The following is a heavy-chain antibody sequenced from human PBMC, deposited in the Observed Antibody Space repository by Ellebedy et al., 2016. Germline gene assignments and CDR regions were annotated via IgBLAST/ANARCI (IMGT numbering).Heavy chain of an antibody. V-gene: IGHV3-21*01. Sequence: GESLKISCAASGFTFSTYSMNWVRRAPGKGLEWVSSISSIISSSIYIYYADSVKGRFTISRDNAKNSLYLQMNSLRAEDTAVYYCARDSYYDSSGELGYWGQGTLVTVSS. J-gene: IGHJ4*02. CDR1: GFTFSTYS. D-gene: IGHD3-22*01. CDR2: ISSIISSSIYI. CDR3: ARDSYYDSSGELGY.